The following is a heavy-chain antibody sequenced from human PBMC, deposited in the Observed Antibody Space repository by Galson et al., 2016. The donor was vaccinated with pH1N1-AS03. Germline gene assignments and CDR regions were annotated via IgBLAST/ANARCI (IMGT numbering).Heavy chain of an antibody. V-gene: IGHV3-30-3*01. J-gene: IGHJ1*01. D-gene: IGHD2-15*01. CDR2: ISYDTARE. Sequence: SLRLSCAASGFIFSDYAMHWVRQAPGKGLEWVAFISYDTAREQYADSVKGRFTISKDRPRNMLYLEMNNLRVEDTAVYYCVRETRFNSPWYPFHQWGQGTLVRVSP. CDR3: VRETRFNSPWYPFHQ. CDR1: GFIFSDYA.